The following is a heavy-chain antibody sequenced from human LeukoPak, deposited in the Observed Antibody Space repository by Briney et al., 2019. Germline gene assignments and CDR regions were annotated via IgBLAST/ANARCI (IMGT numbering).Heavy chain of an antibody. J-gene: IGHJ6*02. CDR3: AGRSRITGTTAYTMDV. Sequence: SETLSLTCSVSGGSIRNYYWNWIRQAPGKGLEWIGYTHYTGRTDSDPSLKSRVTTSLDTSKNQLSLKLSSVTAADTAVYYCAGRSRITGTTAYTMDVWGQGTTVTVSS. D-gene: IGHD1-20*01. V-gene: IGHV4-59*01. CDR2: THYTGRT. CDR1: GGSIRNYY.